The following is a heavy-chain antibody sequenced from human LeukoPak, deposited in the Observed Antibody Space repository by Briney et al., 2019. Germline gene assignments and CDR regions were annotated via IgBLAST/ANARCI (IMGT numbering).Heavy chain of an antibody. CDR1: GFSVSKSV. Sequence: GGSLRLSCAASGFSVSKSVMYWLRQAPGMGLEWVAATSYEGNGTFYAGSVEGRFTMSRDNSNNMVYLQMNSLRHEDTALYYCASEVEALLDHWGQGTLVTVSS. V-gene: IGHV3-30*03. CDR2: TSYEGNGT. CDR3: ASEVEALLDH. J-gene: IGHJ4*02. D-gene: IGHD2-15*01.